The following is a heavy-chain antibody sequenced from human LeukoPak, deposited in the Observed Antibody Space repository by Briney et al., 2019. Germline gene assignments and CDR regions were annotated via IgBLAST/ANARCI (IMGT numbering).Heavy chain of an antibody. CDR2: IYYSGST. CDR1: GGSISSSSYY. V-gene: IGHV4-39*07. CDR3: ARGVTIFGVGTDAFDI. Sequence: SETLSLTCTVSGGSISSSSYYWGWIRQPPGKGLEWIGSIYYSGSTYYNPSLKSRVTISVDTSKNQFSLKLSSVTAADTAVYYCARGVTIFGVGTDAFDIWGQGTMVTVSS. J-gene: IGHJ3*02. D-gene: IGHD3-3*01.